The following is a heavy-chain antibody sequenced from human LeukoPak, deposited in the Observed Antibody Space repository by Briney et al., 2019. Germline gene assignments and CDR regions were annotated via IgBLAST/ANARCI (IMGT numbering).Heavy chain of an antibody. D-gene: IGHD6-13*01. CDR1: GFTFSSYA. V-gene: IGHV3-23*01. Sequence: GGSLRLSCAASGFTFSSYAMSWVRQAPGKGLEWVSAISGSGGSTYYADYVKGRFTISRDNSKNTLYLQMNSLRAEDTAVYYCAKEVNLSPKYSSSWSPGWFDPWGQGTLVTVSS. CDR3: AKEVNLSPKYSSSWSPGWFDP. J-gene: IGHJ5*02. CDR2: ISGSGGST.